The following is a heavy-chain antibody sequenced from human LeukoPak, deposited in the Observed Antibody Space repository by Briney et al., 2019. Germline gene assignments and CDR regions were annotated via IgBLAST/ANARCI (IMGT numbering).Heavy chain of an antibody. CDR3: ASTKRGYLGGFDF. J-gene: IGHJ3*01. D-gene: IGHD3-16*01. CDR1: GFLVRSNY. Sequence: GGSLRLSCAASGFLVRSNYMTWVRQAPGKGLDWVALIYTSGSTGYADSVKGRFTISRDTCKNSLYLQMDSLRDDDTAVYYCASTKRGYLGGFDFWGLGTMVTVSS. CDR2: IYTSGST. V-gene: IGHV3-66*01.